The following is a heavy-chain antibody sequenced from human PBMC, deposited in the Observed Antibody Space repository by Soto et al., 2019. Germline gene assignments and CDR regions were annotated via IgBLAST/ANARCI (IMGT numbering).Heavy chain of an antibody. V-gene: IGHV3-21*01. Sequence: GGSLRLSCAASGFTFSSYSMNWVRQAPGKGLEWVSSISSSSSYIYYADSVKGRFTISRGNAKNSLYLQMNSLRAEDTAVYYCARGQYSSSWYGGDDYWGQGTLVTVSS. J-gene: IGHJ4*02. CDR3: ARGQYSSSWYGGDDY. CDR2: ISSSSSYI. CDR1: GFTFSSYS. D-gene: IGHD6-13*01.